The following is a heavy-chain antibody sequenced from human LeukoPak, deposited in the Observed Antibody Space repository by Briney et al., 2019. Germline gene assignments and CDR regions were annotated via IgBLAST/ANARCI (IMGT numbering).Heavy chain of an antibody. D-gene: IGHD3-22*01. Sequence: SETLSLTCTVSGGSINSYYWSWVRQPPGKGLEWIGYIYYSGNTNYNPSLKSRVSISIDTSKNQLSLQLSSVTAADTAVYYCARDRDSSGLRDFDLWGRGTLVTVSA. CDR2: IYYSGNT. V-gene: IGHV4-59*01. J-gene: IGHJ2*01. CDR1: GGSINSYY. CDR3: ARDRDSSGLRDFDL.